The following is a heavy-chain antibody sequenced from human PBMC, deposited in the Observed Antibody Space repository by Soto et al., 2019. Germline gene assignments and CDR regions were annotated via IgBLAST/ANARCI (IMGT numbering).Heavy chain of an antibody. Sequence: ASVKVSCKASGYTFTSYGISWVRQAPGQGLEWMGWISAYNGNTNYAQKIQGRVTMTTDTSTSTAYLELRSLRFDDTVVYYCARGSDYYDSSGYYDWGQGTLVTVSS. J-gene: IGHJ4*02. CDR2: ISAYNGNT. CDR1: GYTFTSYG. V-gene: IGHV1-18*01. CDR3: ARGSDYYDSSGYYD. D-gene: IGHD3-22*01.